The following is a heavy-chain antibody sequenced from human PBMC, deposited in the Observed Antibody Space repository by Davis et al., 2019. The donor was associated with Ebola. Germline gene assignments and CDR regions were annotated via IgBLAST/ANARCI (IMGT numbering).Heavy chain of an antibody. CDR2: IIPIFGTA. Sequence: SVKVSCKASGGTFSSYAISWVRQAPGQGLEWMGGIIPIFGTANYAQKFQGRVTITADKSTNTAYMELSSLTAEDTAVYYCARALTFVHGLLYYGMDVWGQGTTVAVSS. CDR1: GGTFSSYA. V-gene: IGHV1-69*06. CDR3: ARALTFVHGLLYYGMDV. D-gene: IGHD3-22*01. J-gene: IGHJ6*02.